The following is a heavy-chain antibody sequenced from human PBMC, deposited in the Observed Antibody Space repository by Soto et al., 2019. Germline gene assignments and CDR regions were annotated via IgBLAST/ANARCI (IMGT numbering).Heavy chain of an antibody. CDR1: GFTFSSYW. J-gene: IGHJ6*03. CDR3: ASIPINRETTYYYGSGSYYHPPEDEADYMDV. V-gene: IGHV3-7*01. D-gene: IGHD3-10*01. CDR2: IKQDGSEK. Sequence: GGSLRLSCAASGFTFSSYWMSWVRQAPGKGLEWVANIKQDGSEKYYVDSVKGRFTISRDNAKNSLYLQMNSLRAEDTAVYYCASIPINRETTYYYGSGSYYHPPEDEADYMDVWGKGTTVTVSS.